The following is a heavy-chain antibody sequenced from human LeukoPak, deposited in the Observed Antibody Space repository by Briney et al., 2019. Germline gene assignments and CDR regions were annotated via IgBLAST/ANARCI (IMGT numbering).Heavy chain of an antibody. CDR2: IGEEKSGSWT. J-gene: IGHJ6*03. CDR3: AKNKGSGSHVNYCMDV. Sequence: GGSLRLSCAASGFTLSNYPMGWVRQAPVKGLEWLSAIGEEKSGSWTKSADSVKGRFAISRDNSKNTLYLQMNSLRAEDTAIYYCAKNKGSGSHVNYCMDVWGKGTTVTVSS. D-gene: IGHD3-10*01. CDR1: GFTLSNYP. V-gene: IGHV3-23*01.